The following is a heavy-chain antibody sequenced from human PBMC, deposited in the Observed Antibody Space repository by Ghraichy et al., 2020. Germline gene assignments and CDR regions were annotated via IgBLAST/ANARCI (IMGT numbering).Heavy chain of an antibody. D-gene: IGHD3-22*01. Sequence: LSLTCAVSGGSINSGSFSWSWIRQPPGKGLEWIGYIYYSGTTYYNSSLKSRVTISLDDSKNQISLRLKSVTAADTAVYYCARAPYDDDGFYDDGFDIWGQGTTVTVSS. CDR2: IYYSGTT. CDR1: GGSINSGSFS. CDR3: ARAPYDDDGFYDDGFDI. J-gene: IGHJ3*02. V-gene: IGHV4-30-2*01.